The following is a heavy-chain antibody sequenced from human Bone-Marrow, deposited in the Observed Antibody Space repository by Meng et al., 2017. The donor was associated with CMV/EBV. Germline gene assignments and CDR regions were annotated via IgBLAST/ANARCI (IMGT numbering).Heavy chain of an antibody. CDR1: GYTFTSYY. V-gene: IGHV1-46*01. CDR3: ARDILGEYFDP. D-gene: IGHD3-16*01. J-gene: IGHJ5*02. CDR2: INPSTGST. Sequence: ASVKVSCKASGYTFTSYYMHWVRQASGQGLEWMGIINPSTGSTSYAQKFQGRVTMTRDTSTSTVYMELSSLRSEDTAVYYCARDILGEYFDPWGQGTLVTVSS.